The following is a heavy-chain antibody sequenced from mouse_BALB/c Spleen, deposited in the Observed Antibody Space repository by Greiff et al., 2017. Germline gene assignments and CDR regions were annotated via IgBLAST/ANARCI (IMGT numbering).Heavy chain of an antibody. J-gene: IGHJ3*01. Sequence: EVMLVESGGGLVKPGGSLKLSCAASGFTFSSYAMSWVRQTPEKRLEWVASISSGGSTYYPDSVKGRFTISRDNARNILYLQMSSLRSEDTAMYYCARGADWFAYWGQGTLVTVSA. V-gene: IGHV5-6-5*01. CDR1: GFTFSSYA. CDR3: ARGADWFAY. CDR2: ISSGGST.